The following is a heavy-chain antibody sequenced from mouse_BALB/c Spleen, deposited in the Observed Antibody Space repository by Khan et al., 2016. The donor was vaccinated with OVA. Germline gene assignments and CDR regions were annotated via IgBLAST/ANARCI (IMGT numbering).Heavy chain of an antibody. D-gene: IGHD4-1*01. CDR3: ARNWPFAY. CDR2: IDPESGNT. Sequence: VQLQQSGAELVRPGALVKLSCKASGFTFKDYYIHWVKQRPEQGLEWIGLIDPESGNTVYDPRFQGKASITADKTSNTAYLQLNSLTSEDTAVYFCARNWPFAYWGQGTLVTVST. V-gene: IGHV14-1*02. CDR1: GFTFKDYY. J-gene: IGHJ3*01.